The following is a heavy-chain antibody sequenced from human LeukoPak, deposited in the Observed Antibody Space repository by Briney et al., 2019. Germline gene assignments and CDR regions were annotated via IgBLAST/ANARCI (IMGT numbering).Heavy chain of an antibody. CDR3: ARGYCSSTSCSKDYYYGMDV. V-gene: IGHV4-34*01. J-gene: IGHJ6*02. CDR1: GGSFSGYY. CDR2: INHSGST. D-gene: IGHD2-2*01. Sequence: SETLSLTCAVYGGSFSGYYWSWLRQPPGKGLEWIGEINHSGSTNYNPSLKSRVTISVDTSKNQFSLKLSSVTAADTAVYYCARGYCSSTSCSKDYYYGMDVWGLGTTVTVSS.